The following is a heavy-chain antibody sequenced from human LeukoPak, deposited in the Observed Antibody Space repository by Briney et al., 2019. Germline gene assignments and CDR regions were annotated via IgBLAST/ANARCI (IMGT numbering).Heavy chain of an antibody. CDR2: IYHSGST. V-gene: IGHV4-4*02. CDR3: AVLYYDILTGPGGAFDI. J-gene: IGHJ3*02. CDR1: GGSISSSNW. D-gene: IGHD3-9*01. Sequence: PSGTLSLTCAVSGGSISSSNWWSWVRPPPGKGLEWIGEIYHSGSTNYNPSLNSLVTISVDKYKNQFSLKLSSVTAADTPVYYCAVLYYDILTGPGGAFDIWGQGTMVTVSS.